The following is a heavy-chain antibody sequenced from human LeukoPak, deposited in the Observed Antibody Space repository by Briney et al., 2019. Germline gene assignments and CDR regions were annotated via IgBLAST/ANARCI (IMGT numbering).Heavy chain of an antibody. D-gene: IGHD3-22*01. CDR1: GFPFSSYS. CDR3: ARVLGYTMIPQD. Sequence: GGSLRLSCAASGFPFSSYSMNWDRQAPGKGLEGVSSISRISSFIYYADSVNGRFTISRDNAKNSLYPQMNSLRAEDTAVYYCARVLGYTMIPQDWGQGTLVTVSS. V-gene: IGHV3-21*04. CDR2: ISRISSFI. J-gene: IGHJ4*02.